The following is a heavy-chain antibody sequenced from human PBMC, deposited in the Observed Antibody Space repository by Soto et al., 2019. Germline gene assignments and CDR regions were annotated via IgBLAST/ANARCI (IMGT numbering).Heavy chain of an antibody. D-gene: IGHD5-12*01. CDR1: GFTFSSYS. CDR3: ARWDVDIVATTNGDFDY. J-gene: IGHJ4*02. CDR2: ISSSSSYI. Sequence: GGSLRLSCAASGFTFSSYSMNWVRQAPGKGLEWVSSISSSSSYIYYADSVKGRFTISRDNAKNSLYLQMNSLRAEDTAVYYCARWDVDIVATTNGDFDYWGQGTLVTVSS. V-gene: IGHV3-21*01.